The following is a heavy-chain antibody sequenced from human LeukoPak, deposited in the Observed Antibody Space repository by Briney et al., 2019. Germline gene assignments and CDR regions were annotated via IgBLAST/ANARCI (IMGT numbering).Heavy chain of an antibody. CDR1: GGSISSHY. V-gene: IGHV4-34*01. CDR2: INHSGST. CDR3: ARHDYDILTGYYPYYFDY. D-gene: IGHD3-9*01. Sequence: SETLSLTCTVSGGSISSHYWSWIRQPPGKGLEWIGEINHSGSTNYNPSLKSRATISVDTSKNQFSLKLSSVTAADTAVYYCARHDYDILTGYYPYYFDYWGQGTLVTVSS. J-gene: IGHJ4*02.